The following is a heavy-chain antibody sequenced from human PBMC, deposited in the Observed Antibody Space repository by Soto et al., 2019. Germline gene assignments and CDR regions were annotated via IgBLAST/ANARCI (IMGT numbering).Heavy chain of an antibody. J-gene: IGHJ4*02. D-gene: IGHD3-3*01. V-gene: IGHV1-46*01. CDR2: INPDGGST. CDR1: GYTFTSYY. CDR3: AKAPRGGVIITTYSAHIDY. Sequence: QVQLVQSGAEVKKPGASVMLSCKASGYTFTSYYMHWVRQAPGQGLEWMGIINPDGGSTRYAQKFQGRVTMTRDTSTSTFDMELSSLRSEDTAVYYCAKAPRGGVIITTYSAHIDYWGQGTLVTVSS.